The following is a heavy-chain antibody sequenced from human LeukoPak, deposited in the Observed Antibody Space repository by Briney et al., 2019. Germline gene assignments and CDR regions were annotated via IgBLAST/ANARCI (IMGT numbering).Heavy chain of an antibody. V-gene: IGHV3-7*01. J-gene: IGHJ3*02. CDR3: ARERNTAMVTAFDM. CDR1: GFTFTNYW. D-gene: IGHD5-18*01. CDR2: TKQDGSEK. Sequence: GGSLRLSYAASGFTFTNYWMSWVRQAPGKGLEWVANTKQDGSEKYYVDSVKGRFAISRDNTKNSLFLQMNSLRAEDSAIYYCARERNTAMVTAFDMWGQGTMVAVSS.